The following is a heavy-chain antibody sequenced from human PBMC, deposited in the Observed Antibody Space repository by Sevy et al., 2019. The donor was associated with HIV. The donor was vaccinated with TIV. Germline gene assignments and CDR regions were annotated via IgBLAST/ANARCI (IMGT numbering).Heavy chain of an antibody. V-gene: IGHV4-59*01. CDR2: QFYSGST. D-gene: IGHD5-18*01. CDR1: GASITDNY. CDR3: ARSESLDTAPIDS. Sequence: SETLSLTCSVSGASITDNYWTWIRQPPGKGLEWIGYQFYSGSTNYNPSLKSRVTISLDTSRNQFSLRLSSVTAADTAVYYCARSESLDTAPIDSWGQGTLVTVSS. J-gene: IGHJ4*02.